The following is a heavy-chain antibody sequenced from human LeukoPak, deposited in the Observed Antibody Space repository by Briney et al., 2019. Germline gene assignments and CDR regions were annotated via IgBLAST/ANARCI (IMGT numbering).Heavy chain of an antibody. CDR3: ARDSYSSSWYDYSYSGMDV. CDR1: GDSFSSNSAA. Sequence: SQTLSLTCAIFGDSFSSNSAAWYWIRQSPSRGLEWLGRTYYRSKWYNDYAVSVKSRITINPDTSKNQFSVQLNSVTPEDKAVDYCARDSYSSSWYDYSYSGMDVWGQGTTVTVS. D-gene: IGHD6-13*01. V-gene: IGHV6-1*01. J-gene: IGHJ6*02. CDR2: TYYRSKWYN.